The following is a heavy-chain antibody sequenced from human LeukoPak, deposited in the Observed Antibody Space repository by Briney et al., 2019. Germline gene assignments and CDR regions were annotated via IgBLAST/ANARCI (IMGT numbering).Heavy chain of an antibody. J-gene: IGHJ4*02. Sequence: SSETLSLTCSVSGGSISSSDYYWGWIRQSPGKGLEWIGEINHSGSTNYNPSLKSRVTTSVDTSKNQFSLKLASVTAADTAVYYCARQESYYYDGNDYSLLDYWGQGTLVTVSS. CDR3: ARQESYYYDGNDYSLLDY. CDR2: INHSGST. CDR1: GGSISSSDYY. V-gene: IGHV4-39*01. D-gene: IGHD3-22*01.